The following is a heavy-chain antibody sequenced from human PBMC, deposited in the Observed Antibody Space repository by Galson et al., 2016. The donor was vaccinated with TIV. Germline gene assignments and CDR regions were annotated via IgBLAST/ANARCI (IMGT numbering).Heavy chain of an antibody. J-gene: IGHJ4*02. CDR2: MYYSWST. V-gene: IGHV4-59*01. CDR3: VRKSYDWNSVGYYFDY. CDR1: GGSINPYY. D-gene: IGHD1-7*01. Sequence: ETLSLTCSVSGGSINPYYWGWIRQPPGKGLEWIANMYYSWSTNYNPSLKSRVTISLDTSKNQVSLKLNSVTAADTAAYYCVRKSYDWNSVGYYFDYWGQGALVTVSS.